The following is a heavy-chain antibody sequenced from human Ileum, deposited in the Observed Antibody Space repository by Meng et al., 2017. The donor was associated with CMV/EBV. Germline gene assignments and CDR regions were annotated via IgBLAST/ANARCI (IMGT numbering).Heavy chain of an antibody. D-gene: IGHD3-16*01. J-gene: IGHJ4*02. Sequence: GESLKIPCAASGFTFSTYWMAWVRQAPGKGLEWVACINEHGSEKYYVDSVKGRFTVSRDNAKNSLHLQMDSLRGDDTAVYYCEGQRGSSPFGFWGQGTLVTVSS. CDR3: EGQRGSSPFGF. CDR1: GFTFSTYW. V-gene: IGHV3-7*01. CDR2: INEHGSEK.